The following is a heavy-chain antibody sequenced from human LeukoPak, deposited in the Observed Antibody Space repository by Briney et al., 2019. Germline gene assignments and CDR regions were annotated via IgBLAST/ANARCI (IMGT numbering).Heavy chain of an antibody. V-gene: IGHV3-11*03. J-gene: IGHJ4*02. CDR3: ASAAAVAGSFDY. CDR2: ISSSSSYT. D-gene: IGHD6-19*01. CDR1: GFTFSDYY. Sequence: GSLTLSCAASGFTFSDYYMSWIRQAPGKGLEWVSYISSSSSYTNYADSVKGRFTISRDNAKNSLYLQMNSLRAEDTAVYYCASAAAVAGSFDYWGQGTVATVSS.